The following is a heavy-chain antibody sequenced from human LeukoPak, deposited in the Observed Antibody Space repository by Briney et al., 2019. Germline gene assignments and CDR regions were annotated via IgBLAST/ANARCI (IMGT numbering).Heavy chain of an antibody. V-gene: IGHV3-23*01. CDR3: ATRDSISRTFDY. D-gene: IGHD2/OR15-2a*01. Sequence: GGALRLSCAASGFAFSNYAINWVRQAPGKGLEWVAAISNTGGITLYADSAKGRFSISRDNSRSTLYLQIYSLRAEDTAVYFCATRDSISRTFDYWGQGTLVTVSS. J-gene: IGHJ4*02. CDR1: GFAFSNYA. CDR2: ISNTGGIT.